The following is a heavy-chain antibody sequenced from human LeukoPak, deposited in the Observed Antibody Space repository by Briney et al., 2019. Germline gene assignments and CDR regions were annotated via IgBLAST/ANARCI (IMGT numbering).Heavy chain of an antibody. J-gene: IGHJ5*02. Sequence: ASETLSLTCTVSGGSISSYYWSWIRQPPGKGLEWIGYIYYSGSTNYNPSLKSRVTISVDTSKNQFSLKLSSVTAADTAAYYCARVRTAGTNWFDPWGQGTLVTVSS. CDR3: ARVRTAGTNWFDP. CDR2: IYYSGST. D-gene: IGHD6-19*01. CDR1: GGSISSYY. V-gene: IGHV4-59*01.